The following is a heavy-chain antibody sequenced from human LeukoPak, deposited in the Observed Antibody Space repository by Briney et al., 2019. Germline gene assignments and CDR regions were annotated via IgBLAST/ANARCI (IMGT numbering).Heavy chain of an antibody. V-gene: IGHV3-20*04. CDR2: INWNNDRI. CDR1: GFTFDDYG. CDR3: AKGGIHRGYYYYYMDV. Sequence: GGSLRLSCAASGFTFDDYGMSWVRQAPGKGLEWVSGINWNNDRIGYADSVKGRFTISRDNAKKSLYLQMSSLRAEDTALYYCAKGGIHRGYYYYYMDVWGKGTTVTISS. D-gene: IGHD6-13*01. J-gene: IGHJ6*03.